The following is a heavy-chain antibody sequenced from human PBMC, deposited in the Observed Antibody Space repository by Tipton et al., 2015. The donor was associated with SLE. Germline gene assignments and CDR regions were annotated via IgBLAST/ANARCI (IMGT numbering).Heavy chain of an antibody. Sequence: GSLRLSCAASGFSFSGYWMHWVRQGPGEGLVWVSGIKSDGSLTSYAESVKGRFTISRDNAKNTLHLQMNNLRVGDTAVYYCALARGSSNLDTPGYWGQGTLLTVSS. J-gene: IGHJ4*02. CDR2: IKSDGSLT. V-gene: IGHV3-74*01. CDR3: ALARGSSNLDTPGY. D-gene: IGHD5-18*01. CDR1: GFSFSGYW.